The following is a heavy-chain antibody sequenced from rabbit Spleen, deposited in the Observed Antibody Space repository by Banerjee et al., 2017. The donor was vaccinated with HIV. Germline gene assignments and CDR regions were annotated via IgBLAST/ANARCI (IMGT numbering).Heavy chain of an antibody. CDR2: IYAGDSST. V-gene: IGHV1S45*01. Sequence: QEQLEESGGDLVKPEGSLTLTCTASGIDFSGYYFMCWVRQAPGKGLEWIACIYAGDSSTRYATWAKGRFTISKTSSTTVTLQMTTPTAADTATYFCARDTSSSFSSYGMDLWGQGTLVTVS. D-gene: IGHD1-1*01. CDR1: GIDFSGYYF. J-gene: IGHJ3*01. CDR3: ARDTSSSFSSYGMDL.